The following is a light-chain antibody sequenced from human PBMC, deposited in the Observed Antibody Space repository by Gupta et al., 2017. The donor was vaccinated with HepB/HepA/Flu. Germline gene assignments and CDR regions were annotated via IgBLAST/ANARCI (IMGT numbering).Light chain of an antibody. CDR3: SSYTSSSTLV. Sequence: QSALTQPASASGSPGQSITISCTGTSSDVGGYNYVPWYQQHPGKAPKLMIYDVSDRPSGVSNRFSGSKSGNTASLTISSLQAEDEADYYCSSYTSSSTLVFGGGTKLTVL. CDR2: DVS. J-gene: IGLJ3*02. CDR1: SSDVGGYNY. V-gene: IGLV2-14*01.